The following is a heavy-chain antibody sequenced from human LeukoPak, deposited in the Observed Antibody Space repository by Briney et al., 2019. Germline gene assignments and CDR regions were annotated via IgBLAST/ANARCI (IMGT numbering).Heavy chain of an antibody. Sequence: SETLSLTCTVSGGSISSSSYCWGWIRQPPGMRLEWVGSIYYSGSTYYNPSLKGRVTISVDTSKKQFSLKLSSVTAADTAVYYCARHTAVAWGYYFDYWGQGTLVTVSS. CDR2: IYYSGST. J-gene: IGHJ4*02. V-gene: IGHV4-39*01. D-gene: IGHD6-19*01. CDR3: ARHTAVAWGYYFDY. CDR1: GGSISSSSYC.